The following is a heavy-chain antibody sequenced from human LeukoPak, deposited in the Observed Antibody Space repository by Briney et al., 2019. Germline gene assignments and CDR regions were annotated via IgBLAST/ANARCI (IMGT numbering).Heavy chain of an antibody. CDR3: AKSAAKYYDSSGSFDY. V-gene: IGHV3-9*03. D-gene: IGHD3-22*01. CDR1: GFTFDDYA. J-gene: IGHJ4*02. Sequence: GGSLRLSCAASGFTFDDYAMLWVRQAPGKGLEWVSGISWNSGSIGYADSVKGRFTISRDNAKNSLYLQMNSLRAEDMALYYCAKSAAKYYDSSGSFDYWGQGTLVTVSS. CDR2: ISWNSGSI.